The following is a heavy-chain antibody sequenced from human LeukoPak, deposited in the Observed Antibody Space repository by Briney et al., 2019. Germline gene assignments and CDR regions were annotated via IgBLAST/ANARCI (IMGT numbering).Heavy chain of an antibody. CDR3: ARDAGARGYYDFWSGSD. Sequence: GGSLRLSCAASGFTFSSYWMSWVRQAPGKGLEWVANIKQDGSEKYYVDSVKGRFTISRDNAKNSLYLQMNGLRAEDTAVYYCARDAGARGYYDFWSGSDWGQGTLVTVSS. V-gene: IGHV3-7*01. CDR2: IKQDGSEK. CDR1: GFTFSSYW. D-gene: IGHD3-3*01. J-gene: IGHJ4*02.